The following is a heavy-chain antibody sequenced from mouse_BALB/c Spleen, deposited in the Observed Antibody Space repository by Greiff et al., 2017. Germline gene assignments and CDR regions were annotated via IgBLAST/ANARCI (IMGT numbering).Heavy chain of an antibody. Sequence: EVKLVESGGGLVKPGGSLKLSCAASGFTFSSYAMSWVRQSPEKRLEWVAEISSGGSYTYYPDTVTGRFTISRDNAKNTLYLEMSSLRSEDTAMYYCARDDGSSPFAYWGQGTLVTVSA. D-gene: IGHD1-1*01. CDR2: ISSGGSYT. CDR3: ARDDGSSPFAY. J-gene: IGHJ3*01. CDR1: GFTFSSYA. V-gene: IGHV5-9-4*01.